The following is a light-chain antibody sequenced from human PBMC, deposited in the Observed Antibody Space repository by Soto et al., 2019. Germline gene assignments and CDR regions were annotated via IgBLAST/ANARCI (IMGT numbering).Light chain of an antibody. J-gene: IGKJ2*01. CDR3: QQYINWPPSYT. V-gene: IGKV3-15*01. CDR2: GAS. CDR1: QSVSSN. Sequence: EIVMTQSPATLSVSPGERATLSCRASQSVSSNLAWYQQNPGQAPRLLIYGASTRATGIPARFSGSGSGTEFTLTISSLQSEDFAVYYCQQYINWPPSYTFGQGTKLEIK.